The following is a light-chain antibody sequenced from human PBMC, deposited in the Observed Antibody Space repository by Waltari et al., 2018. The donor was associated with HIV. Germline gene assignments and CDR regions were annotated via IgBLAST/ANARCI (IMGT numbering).Light chain of an antibody. CDR3: CSYAGIGLV. V-gene: IGLV2-23*02. J-gene: IGLJ3*02. CDR2: EVT. CDR1: SSDVGAYTL. Sequence: QSALTQSAPVSGSPGQSFTISSTGPSSDVGAYTLVSWYQQHPGEVPKLLIYEVTNRPSGVSTRFSGSKSANTASLTISGLQAEDEADYYCCSYAGIGLVFGGGTKLTVL.